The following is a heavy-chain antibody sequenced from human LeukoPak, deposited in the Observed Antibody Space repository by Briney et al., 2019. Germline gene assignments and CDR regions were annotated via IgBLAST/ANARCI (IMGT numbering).Heavy chain of an antibody. Sequence: GGSLRLSCAASGFTFSSYAMSWVRQAPGKGLEWVSAISGSGGSTYYADSVKGRFTISRDNSKNTLYLQMNSLRAEDTAVYYCASMDSSSWYSKGYYYYMDVWGKGTTVTVSS. V-gene: IGHV3-23*01. CDR1: GFTFSSYA. D-gene: IGHD6-13*01. J-gene: IGHJ6*03. CDR3: ASMDSSSWYSKGYYYYMDV. CDR2: ISGSGGST.